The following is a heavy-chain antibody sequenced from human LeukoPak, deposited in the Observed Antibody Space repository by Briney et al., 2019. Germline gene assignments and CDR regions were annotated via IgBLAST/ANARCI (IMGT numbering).Heavy chain of an antibody. J-gene: IGHJ3*02. CDR1: GGSISSYY. D-gene: IGHD2/OR15-2a*01. CDR3: ARPGSTYYYAFDI. Sequence: SETLSLTCTVSGGSISSYYWSWIRQPPGKGLEWIGYIYYSGSTNYNPSLKSRVTISVDTSKNQFSLKLSSVTAADTAVYYCARPGSTYYYAFDIWGQGTMVTVSS. CDR2: IYYSGST. V-gene: IGHV4-59*01.